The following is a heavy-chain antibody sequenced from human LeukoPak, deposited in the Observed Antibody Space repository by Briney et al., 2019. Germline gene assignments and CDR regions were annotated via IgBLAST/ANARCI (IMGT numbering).Heavy chain of an antibody. CDR2: ISYDGSNK. CDR3: ARDHYYDSSGYPPYGMDV. CDR1: GFTFSSYA. D-gene: IGHD3-22*01. Sequence: GRSPRLSCAASGFTFSSYAMHWVRQAPGKGLEWVAVISYDGSNKYYADSVKGRFTISRDNSKNTLYLQMNSLRAEDTAVYYCARDHYYDSSGYPPYGMDVWGQGTTVTVSS. V-gene: IGHV3-30-3*01. J-gene: IGHJ6*02.